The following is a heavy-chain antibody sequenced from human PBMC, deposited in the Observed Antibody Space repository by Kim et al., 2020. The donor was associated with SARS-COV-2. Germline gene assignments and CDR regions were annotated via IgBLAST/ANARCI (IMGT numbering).Heavy chain of an antibody. CDR3: ASWRGGPLD. CDR2: GST. V-gene: IGHV4-59*01. J-gene: IGHJ4*02. D-gene: IGHD3-3*01. Sequence: GSTNYNPSLKSRVTISVDTSKNQFSLKLSSVTAADTAVYYCASWRGGPLDWGQGTLVTVSS.